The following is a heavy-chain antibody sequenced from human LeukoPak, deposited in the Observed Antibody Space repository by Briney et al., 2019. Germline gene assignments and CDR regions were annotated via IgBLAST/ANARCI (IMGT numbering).Heavy chain of an antibody. CDR1: GGTFSSYA. V-gene: IGHV1-69*04. CDR2: IIPILGIA. D-gene: IGHD3-3*01. J-gene: IGHJ6*02. Sequence: SVKVSCKASGGTFSSYAISWVRQAHGQGLEWMGRIIPILGIANYAQKFQGRVTITADKSTSTAYMELSSLRSEDTAVYYCATLKAHYDFWSGYDYYGMDVWGQGTTVTVSS. CDR3: ATLKAHYDFWSGYDYYGMDV.